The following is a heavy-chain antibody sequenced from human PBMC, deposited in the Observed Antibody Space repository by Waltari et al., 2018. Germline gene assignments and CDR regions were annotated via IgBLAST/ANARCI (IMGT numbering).Heavy chain of an antibody. CDR1: GGSLSSGDSY. CDR3: ARETGAGSSWYYFDY. V-gene: IGHV4-30-4*08. J-gene: IGHJ4*02. D-gene: IGHD6-13*01. Sequence: QVQLQESGPGLVKPSQTLSLTCTASGGSLSSGDSYWSWIRQPPGKGLEWIGYLYYSGSTYYNPSLKSRVTIAVDTSKNQFSLKLSSVTAADTAVYYCARETGAGSSWYYFDYWGQGTLVTVSS. CDR2: LYYSGST.